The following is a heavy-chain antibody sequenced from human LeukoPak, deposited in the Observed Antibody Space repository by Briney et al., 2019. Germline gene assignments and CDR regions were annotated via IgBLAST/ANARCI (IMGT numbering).Heavy chain of an antibody. V-gene: IGHV4-34*01. Sequence: SETLSLTCAVYGGSFSGYYWSWIRQPPGKGLEWIGEINHSGSTNYNPSLKSRVTISVDTSKNQFSLKLSSVTAADTAVYYCARVHPWGNGDYRSRKKHPFDYWGQGTLVTVSS. J-gene: IGHJ4*02. CDR3: ARVHPWGNGDYRSRKKHPFDY. D-gene: IGHD4-17*01. CDR1: GGSFSGYY. CDR2: INHSGST.